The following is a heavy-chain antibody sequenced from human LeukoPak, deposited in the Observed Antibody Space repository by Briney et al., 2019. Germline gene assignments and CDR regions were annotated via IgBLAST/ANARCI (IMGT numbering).Heavy chain of an antibody. CDR3: AREVRGLDP. CDR2: IKQDGSEK. CDR1: GFTFSTYG. V-gene: IGHV3-7*01. D-gene: IGHD3-16*01. J-gene: IGHJ5*02. Sequence: GGSLRLSCAASGFTFSTYGMNWVRQAPGKGLEWVANIKQDGSEKYYVDSVKGRFTISRDNAKNSLYLQMNSLRAEDTAVYYCAREVRGLDPWGQGTLVTVSS.